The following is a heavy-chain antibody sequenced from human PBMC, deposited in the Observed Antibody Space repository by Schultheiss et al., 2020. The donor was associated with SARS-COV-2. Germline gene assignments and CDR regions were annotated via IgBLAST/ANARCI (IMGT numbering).Heavy chain of an antibody. D-gene: IGHD1-26*01. CDR3: ARGLGGSYYYGMDV. V-gene: IGHV3-30*04. Sequence: GGSLRLSCSASGFNFSSYAMHWVRQAPGKGLEWVAVISYDGSNKYYADSVKGRFTISRDNSKNTLYLQMNSLRAEDTAVYYCARGLGGSYYYGMDVWGQGTTVTVSS. J-gene: IGHJ6*02. CDR1: GFNFSSYA. CDR2: ISYDGSNK.